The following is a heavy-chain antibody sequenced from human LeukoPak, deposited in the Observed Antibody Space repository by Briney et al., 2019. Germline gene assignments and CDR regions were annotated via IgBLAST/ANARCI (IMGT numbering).Heavy chain of an antibody. CDR2: IIPIFGTA. CDR1: GGTLSSYA. D-gene: IGHD5-18*01. V-gene: IGHV1-69*05. Sequence: SVKVSCKASGGTLSSYAISWVRQAPGQGLEWMGGIIPIFGTANYAQKFQGRVTITTDESTSTAYMELSSLRSEDTAVYYCAGRVDTAMVRFDPWGQGTLVTVSS. CDR3: AGRVDTAMVRFDP. J-gene: IGHJ5*02.